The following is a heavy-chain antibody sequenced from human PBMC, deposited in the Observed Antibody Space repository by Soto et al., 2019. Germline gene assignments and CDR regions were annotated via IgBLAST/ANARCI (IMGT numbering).Heavy chain of an antibody. D-gene: IGHD2-2*02. V-gene: IGHV5-10-1*01. CDR3: ARRYCSSTSCYMDWFDP. J-gene: IGHJ5*02. Sequence: PGESLKISCKGSGYSFTSYWISWVRQMPGKGLEWMGRIDPSDSYTNYSPSFQGHVTISADKSISTAYLQWSSLKASDTAMYYCARRYCSSTSCYMDWFDPWGQGTLVTVSS. CDR1: GYSFTSYW. CDR2: IDPSDSYT.